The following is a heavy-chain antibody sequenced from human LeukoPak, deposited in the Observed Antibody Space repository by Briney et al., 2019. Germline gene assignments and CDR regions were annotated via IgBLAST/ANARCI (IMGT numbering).Heavy chain of an antibody. CDR1: GYTFTGYY. CDR3: ARDRGYCSGGSCYVDWFDP. CDR2: INPNSGGT. Sequence: ASVKVSCKASGYTFTGYYMHWVRQAPGQGLEWMGWINPNSGGTNYAQKFQGRVTMTRDTSISTAYMELSRLRSDDTAAYYCARDRGYCSGGSCYVDWFDPWGQGTLVTVSS. J-gene: IGHJ5*02. D-gene: IGHD2-15*01. V-gene: IGHV1-2*02.